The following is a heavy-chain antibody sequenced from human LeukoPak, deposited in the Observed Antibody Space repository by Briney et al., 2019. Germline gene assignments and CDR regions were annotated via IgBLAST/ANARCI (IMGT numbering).Heavy chain of an antibody. CDR2: IYYSGST. D-gene: IGHD4-23*01. CDR3: ARVGSDYGGNSHFDY. CDR1: GGSISSYY. V-gene: IGHV4-59*01. J-gene: IGHJ4*02. Sequence: SETLSLTCTVSGGSISSYYWSWIRQPPGKGLEWIGYIYYSGSTNYNPSLKSRVTISVDTSKNQFSLKLSSVTAADTAVYYCARVGSDYGGNSHFDYWGQGTLVTVSP.